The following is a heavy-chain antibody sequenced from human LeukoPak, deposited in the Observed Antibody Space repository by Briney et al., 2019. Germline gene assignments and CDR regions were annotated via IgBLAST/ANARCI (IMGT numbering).Heavy chain of an antibody. J-gene: IGHJ4*02. CDR1: GGSISSSNW. CDR3: AGQTKGRPFDY. CDR2: IYHSGST. D-gene: IGHD1-14*01. Sequence: SGTLSLTCAVSGGSISSSNWWSWVRQPPGKGLEWIGEIYHSGSTNYNPSLKSRVTISVDTSKNQFSLKLSSVTAADTAVYYCAGQTKGRPFDYWGQGTLVTVSS. V-gene: IGHV4-4*02.